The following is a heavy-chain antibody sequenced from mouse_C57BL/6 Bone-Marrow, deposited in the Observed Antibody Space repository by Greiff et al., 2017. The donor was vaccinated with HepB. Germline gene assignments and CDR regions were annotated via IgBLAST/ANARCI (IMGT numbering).Heavy chain of an antibody. CDR3: ARDDYYGDGYAWWYFDV. CDR2: INYDGSST. Sequence: EVKLMESEGGLVQPGSSMKLSCTASGFTFSDYYMAWVRQVPEKGLEWVANINYDGSSTYYLDSLKSRFIITRDNAKNILYLQMSSLKSEDTATYYSARDDYYGDGYAWWYFDVWGTGTTVTVSS. CDR1: GFTFSDYY. J-gene: IGHJ1*03. V-gene: IGHV5-16*01. D-gene: IGHD1-1*02.